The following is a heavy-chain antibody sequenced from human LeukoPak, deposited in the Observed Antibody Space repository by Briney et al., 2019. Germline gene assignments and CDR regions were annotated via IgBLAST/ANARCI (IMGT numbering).Heavy chain of an antibody. CDR2: FDPEDGET. CDR1: GYTLTEFS. CDR3: TAITAAGQRGSSFDY. J-gene: IGHJ4*02. D-gene: IGHD6-13*01. V-gene: IGHV1-24*01. Sequence: ASVKVSCKVSGYTLTEFSIHWVRRVPGKGPEWMGGFDPEDGETIYAQKFQGRVTMTEDTSSDTAYMELSSLRYDDTAVYFCTAITAAGQRGSSFDYWGQGTLVTVSS.